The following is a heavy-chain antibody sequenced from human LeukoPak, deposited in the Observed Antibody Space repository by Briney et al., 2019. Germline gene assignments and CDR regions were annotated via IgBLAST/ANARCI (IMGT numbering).Heavy chain of an antibody. V-gene: IGHV1-8*02. CDR1: GYTFTSYG. CDR3: ARMYYYDSSAPNWFDP. CDR2: MNPNSGNT. J-gene: IGHJ5*02. Sequence: GASVKVSCKASGYTFTSYGINWVRQAPGQGLEWMGWMNPNSGNTGYAQKFQGRVTMTRNTSISTAYMELSSLRSEDTAVYYCARMYYYDSSAPNWFDPWGQGTLVTVSS. D-gene: IGHD3-22*01.